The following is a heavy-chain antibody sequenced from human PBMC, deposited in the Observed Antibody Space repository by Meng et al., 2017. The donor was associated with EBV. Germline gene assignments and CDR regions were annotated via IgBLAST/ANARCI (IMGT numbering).Heavy chain of an antibody. CDR3: ARGTPGRRYADY. J-gene: IGHJ4*02. Sequence: QVGVVLAGAVVTEPGAPAHGTCKSTDSTFTGLRVSWVRQAPGQGLGWMAWLGALDYDRSHAPKFQGRVTVAADRPTATANMELRNLRSDDTGVYSCARGTPGRRYADYWGQGTLVTVSS. D-gene: IGHD3-10*01. CDR2: LGALDYDR. CDR1: DSTFTGLR. V-gene: IGHV1-18*01.